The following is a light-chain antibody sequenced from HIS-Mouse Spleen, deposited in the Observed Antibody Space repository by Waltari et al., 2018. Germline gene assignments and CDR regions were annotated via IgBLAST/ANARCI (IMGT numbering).Light chain of an antibody. V-gene: IGKV1-5*03. CDR1: QGISSW. J-gene: IGKJ1*01. CDR3: QQYNSYGT. CDR2: KAS. Sequence: DIQMTQSPSTLSASVGDRVTITCRASQGISSWLAWYQQKPGKAPKLLIYKASSLESGVPSRFSGSGSGTEFTLTISSLQPDDFATYYCQQYNSYGTFGQGTKVEIK.